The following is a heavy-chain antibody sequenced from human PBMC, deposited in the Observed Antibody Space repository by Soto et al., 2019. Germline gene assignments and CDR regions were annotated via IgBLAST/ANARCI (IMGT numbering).Heavy chain of an antibody. D-gene: IGHD3-3*01. V-gene: IGHV4-4*02. CDR3: AKRSLRRLRFLETH. J-gene: IGHJ4*02. CDR1: GDSFTNTNW. Sequence: QVQLQESGPGLLKPSETLSLTSTVSGDSFTNTNWWSWVRQSAGQGLEWIGEIYHSGATSYNPSLKSRLTMSIDKSKNEFPLKLNSVTAADTAVYYCAKRSLRRLRFLETHWGQGTLVTVSS. CDR2: IYHSGAT.